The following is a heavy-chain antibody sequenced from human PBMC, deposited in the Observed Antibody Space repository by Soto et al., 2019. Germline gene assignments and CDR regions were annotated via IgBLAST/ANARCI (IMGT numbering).Heavy chain of an antibody. J-gene: IGHJ4*02. CDR3: AKDIRRKQQLGYFDY. CDR1: GFTFDDYA. V-gene: IGHV3-9*01. Sequence: PGGSLRLSCAASGFTFDDYAMHWVRQAPGKGLEWVSGISWNSGSIGYADSVKGRFTISRDNAKNSLYLQMNSLRAEDTALYYCAKDIRRKQQLGYFDYWGQGTLVTVS. CDR2: ISWNSGSI. D-gene: IGHD6-13*01.